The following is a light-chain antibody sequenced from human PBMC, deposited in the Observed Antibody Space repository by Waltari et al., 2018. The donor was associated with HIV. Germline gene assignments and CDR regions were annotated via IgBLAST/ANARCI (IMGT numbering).Light chain of an antibody. CDR1: SSDVGGYDY. CDR2: GVS. CDR3: SSYTTGSTLV. Sequence: QSALTQPASVSGSPGQSITISCTGTSSDVGGYDYVSWYQQDPGKAPKVIIYGVSKRPSGVSNRFSGSKSGNTASLTISGLQAEDEADYYCSSYTTGSTLVFGGGTTVTVL. J-gene: IGLJ3*02. V-gene: IGLV2-14*01.